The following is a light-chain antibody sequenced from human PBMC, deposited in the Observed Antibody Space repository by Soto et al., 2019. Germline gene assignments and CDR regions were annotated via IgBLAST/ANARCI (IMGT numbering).Light chain of an antibody. CDR2: GVS. CDR1: QNVYTD. J-gene: IGKJ5*01. Sequence: EIVFTQSPATLSVSPGEGATLSCSASQNVYTDLAWYQQKPGQAPKFLIYGVSSRATGIPDRFSGSGSGTDFTLTISRLEPEDFAVYHCQQYGSSPLITFGQGTRLEIK. V-gene: IGKV3-20*01. CDR3: QQYGSSPLIT.